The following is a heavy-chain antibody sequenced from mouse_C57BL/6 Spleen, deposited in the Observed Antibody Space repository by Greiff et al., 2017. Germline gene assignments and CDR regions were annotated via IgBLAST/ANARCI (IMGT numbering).Heavy chain of an antibody. Sequence: EVKLVESGEGLVKPGGSLTLSCAASGFTFSSYAMSWVRQTPEKRLEWVAYISSGGDYIYYADTVKGRFTISRDNDRNTLYLQMSSLKAEDTAMYYCTRGAPITTVVATWDWYFDVWGTGTTVTVSS. J-gene: IGHJ1*03. CDR3: TRGAPITTVVATWDWYFDV. CDR1: GFTFSSYA. CDR2: ISSGGDYI. D-gene: IGHD1-1*01. V-gene: IGHV5-9-1*02.